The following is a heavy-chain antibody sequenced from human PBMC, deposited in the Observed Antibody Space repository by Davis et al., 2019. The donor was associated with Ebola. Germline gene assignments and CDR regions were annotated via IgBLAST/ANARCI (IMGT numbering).Heavy chain of an antibody. Sequence: GESLKISCAASGFTFSSYAMSWVRQAPGKGLEWVSAISGSGGSTYYADSVKGRFTISRDNSKNTLYLQMNSLRAEDTAVYYCAKDRRGHTGYCSGGSCSHGMDVWGQGTTVTVSS. V-gene: IGHV3-23*01. CDR1: GFTFSSYA. CDR3: AKDRRGHTGYCSGGSCSHGMDV. CDR2: ISGSGGST. D-gene: IGHD2-15*01. J-gene: IGHJ6*02.